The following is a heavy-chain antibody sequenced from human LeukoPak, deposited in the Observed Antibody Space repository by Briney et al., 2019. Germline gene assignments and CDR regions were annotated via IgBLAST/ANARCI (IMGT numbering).Heavy chain of an antibody. V-gene: IGHV3-23*01. Sequence: PGGSLRLSCAASGFTFSSYAMSWVRQAPGKGLEWVSAISVSGDSTYYADSVKGRFTISRDNSKNTLYLQMNSLRAEDTAVYYCAKSYTGSWYHFDYWGQGTLVTVSS. CDR1: GFTFSSYA. CDR3: AKSYTGSWYHFDY. CDR2: ISVSGDST. J-gene: IGHJ4*02. D-gene: IGHD6-13*01.